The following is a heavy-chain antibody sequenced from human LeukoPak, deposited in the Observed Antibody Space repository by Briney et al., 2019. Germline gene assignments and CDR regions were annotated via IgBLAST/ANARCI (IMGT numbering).Heavy chain of an antibody. D-gene: IGHD4-23*01. CDR2: IGSGGGST. V-gene: IGHV3-23*01. CDR1: GFTFGSYA. J-gene: IGHJ4*02. CDR3: SRVNYGGNSGYHFDY. Sequence: GGSLRLSCAASGFTFGSYAMTWVRQAPGTGLEWVSAIGSGGGSTYYADSVKGRFTISRDNSNNMVYLQMHSLRAEDTAVYYCSRVNYGGNSGYHFDYWGQGTLVTVSS.